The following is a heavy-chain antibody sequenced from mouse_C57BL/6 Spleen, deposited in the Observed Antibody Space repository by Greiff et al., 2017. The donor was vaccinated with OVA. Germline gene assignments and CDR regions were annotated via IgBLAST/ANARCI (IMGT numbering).Heavy chain of an antibody. CDR3: ARSSGHYYGSSPLDY. CDR1: GYAFSSYW. Sequence: QVQLKESGAELVKPGASVKISCKASGYAFSSYWMNWVKQRPGKGLEWIGQIYPGDGDTNYNGKFKGKATLTADKSSSTAYMQLSSLTSEDSAVYFCARSSGHYYGSSPLDYWGQGTSVTVSS. V-gene: IGHV1-80*01. D-gene: IGHD1-1*01. J-gene: IGHJ4*01. CDR2: IYPGDGDT.